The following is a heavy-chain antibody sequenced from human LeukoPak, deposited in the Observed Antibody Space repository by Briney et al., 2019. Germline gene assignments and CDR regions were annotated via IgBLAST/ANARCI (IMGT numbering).Heavy chain of an antibody. CDR1: GYTFTIYH. V-gene: IGHV1-46*01. Sequence: ASVRVSCKASGYTFTIYHIHWVRQGPGQGLEWMGVINPSEGSTDYAQKFQDRVSLTRDTSTSTVYMDLSRLRCEDTAVYYCARSDKMDVWGQGTTVTVSS. CDR3: ARSDKMDV. CDR2: INPSEGST. J-gene: IGHJ6*02.